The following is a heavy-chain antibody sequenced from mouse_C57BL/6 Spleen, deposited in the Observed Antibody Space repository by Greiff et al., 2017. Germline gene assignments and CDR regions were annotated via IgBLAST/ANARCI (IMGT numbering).Heavy chain of an antibody. Sequence: DVKLQESGGGLVKPGGSLKLSCAASGFTFSSYAMSWVRQTPEKRLEWVATISDGGSYTYYPDNVKGRFTISRDNAKNNLYLQMSHLKSEDTAMYYCAREEAYWGQGTLVTVSA. J-gene: IGHJ3*01. CDR3: AREEAY. CDR1: GFTFSSYA. CDR2: ISDGGSYT. V-gene: IGHV5-4*01.